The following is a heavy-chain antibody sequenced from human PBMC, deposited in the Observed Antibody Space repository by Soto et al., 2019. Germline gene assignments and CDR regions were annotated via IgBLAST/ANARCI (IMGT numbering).Heavy chain of an antibody. V-gene: IGHV4-59*13. CDR1: GGSMRGYS. CDR3: ARVAMENYHDMWSGSTSSALDV. J-gene: IGHJ6*02. D-gene: IGHD3-3*01. Sequence: SETLSLTCKVSGGSMRGYSWSWIRQTPGEGLEWIGYVSHSGRTDYSPSLKNRVTISLDMSKNHFALHVNSVDPADTAVYYCARVAMENYHDMWSGSTSSALDVWGQGTTVTVSS. CDR2: VSHSGRT.